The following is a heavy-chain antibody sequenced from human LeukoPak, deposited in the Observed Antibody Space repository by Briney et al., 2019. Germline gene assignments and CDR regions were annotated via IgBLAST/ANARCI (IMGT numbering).Heavy chain of an antibody. Sequence: PSETLSLTCSVCRVSISIYYWSWIRQPAGKGLEWIGRIYTSGSTNYNPSLKTRVTMSVDTSKNQFSLKLSSVTAADTAVYYCARASTYDFWSGYYITYFDYWGQGTLVTVSS. J-gene: IGHJ4*02. CDR3: ARASTYDFWSGYYITYFDY. CDR1: RVSISIYY. D-gene: IGHD3-3*01. CDR2: IYTSGST. V-gene: IGHV4-4*07.